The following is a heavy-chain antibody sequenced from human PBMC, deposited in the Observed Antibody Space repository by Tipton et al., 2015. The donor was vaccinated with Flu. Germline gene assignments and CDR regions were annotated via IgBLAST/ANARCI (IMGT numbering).Heavy chain of an antibody. J-gene: IGHJ5*02. CDR2: VYTTGIT. CDR1: GGSIRGSPSR. CDR3: ARELPGNYYDRDWFDP. V-gene: IGHV4-61*02. Sequence: TLSLTCTVSGGSIRGSPSRWNWIRQSAGGGLEWIGRVYTTGITDYNPSLASRVSISLDTSKNHFSLILTSVTAADTAVYYCARELPGNYYDRDWFDPWGQGTLVTVSS. D-gene: IGHD3-22*01.